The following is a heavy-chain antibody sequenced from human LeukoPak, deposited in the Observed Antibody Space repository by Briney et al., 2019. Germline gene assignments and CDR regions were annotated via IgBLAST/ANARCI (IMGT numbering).Heavy chain of an antibody. CDR2: ISAYNGNT. V-gene: IGHV1-18*01. D-gene: IGHD3-16*02. CDR1: GYTFASCG. Sequence: ASVKVSCKASGYTFASCGISWVRQAPGQGLEWMGWISAYNGNTNYAQKLQGRVTMTTDTSTSTAYMELRSLRSDDTAVYYCARDFMITFGGVIVDKFFDYWGQGTLVTVSS. J-gene: IGHJ4*02. CDR3: ARDFMITFGGVIVDKFFDY.